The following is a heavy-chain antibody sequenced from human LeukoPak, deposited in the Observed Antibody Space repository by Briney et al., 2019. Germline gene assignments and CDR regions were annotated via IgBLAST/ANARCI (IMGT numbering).Heavy chain of an antibody. CDR2: IKQDGSEK. D-gene: IGHD3-22*01. V-gene: IGHV3-7*01. CDR3: ARVEDSSGYYPFDY. J-gene: IGHJ4*02. CDR1: GFTFSSYW. Sequence: GGSLRLSCAASGFTFSSYWMSLVRQAPGKGLEWVANIKQDGSEKYYVDSVKGRFTISRDNAKNSLYLQMNSLRAEDTAVYYCARVEDSSGYYPFDYWGQGTLVTVSS.